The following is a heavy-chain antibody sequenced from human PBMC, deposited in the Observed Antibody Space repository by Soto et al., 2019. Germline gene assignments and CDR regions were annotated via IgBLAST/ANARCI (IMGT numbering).Heavy chain of an antibody. J-gene: IGHJ5*02. CDR1: GYSISSSNW. CDR2: IYYSGTT. V-gene: IGHV4-28*01. Sequence: PSETLSLTCAVSGYSISSSNWWGWIRQPPGKGLERIGYIYYSGTTYYNPSLKSRVTISRDNSKNTVYLQMNSVGAEDTAVYYCARTRAVWFDPWGQGTLVTVSS. D-gene: IGHD6-19*01. CDR3: ARTRAVWFDP.